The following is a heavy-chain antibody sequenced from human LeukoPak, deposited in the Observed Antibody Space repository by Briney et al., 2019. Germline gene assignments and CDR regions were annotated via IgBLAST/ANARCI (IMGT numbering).Heavy chain of an antibody. CDR2: ISAYNGNT. V-gene: IGHV1-18*01. D-gene: IGHD3-22*01. J-gene: IGHJ4*02. Sequence: ASVKVSCKASGYTFTSYGISWVRQAPGQGLEWMGWISAYNGNTNFAQKLQGRVTMTTDTSTSTAYMELRSLRSDDTAVYYCARDSKVYYDSSGYHDYWGQGTLVTVSS. CDR1: GYTFTSYG. CDR3: ARDSKVYYDSSGYHDY.